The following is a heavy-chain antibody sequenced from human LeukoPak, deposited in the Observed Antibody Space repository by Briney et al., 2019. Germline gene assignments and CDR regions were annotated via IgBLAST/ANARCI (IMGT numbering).Heavy chain of an antibody. D-gene: IGHD3-3*01. CDR3: ARGSASNDY. CDR1: GYTFTNYG. V-gene: IGHV1-18*01. CDR2: INTYKGHT. J-gene: IGHJ4*01. Sequence: DSVKVSCKASGYTFTNYGINWVRQAPGQGLEWMGWINTYKGHTNYAQNFHGRVTMTTDTSTTRAFMELRSLTSGDTAVYYCARGSASNDYWGQGTLVTVSS.